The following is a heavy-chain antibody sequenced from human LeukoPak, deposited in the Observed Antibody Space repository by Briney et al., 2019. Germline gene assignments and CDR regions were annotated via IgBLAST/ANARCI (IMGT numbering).Heavy chain of an antibody. CDR1: GYSFTSYW. Sequence: GESLKISCKGSGYSFTSYWIGWVRQMPGIGLEWMGIIYPGDSDTRYSPSFQGQVTISADKSISTAYLQWSSLKASDTAMYYCARHAGGTVAGAPFDYWGQGTLVTVSS. CDR2: IYPGDSDT. CDR3: ARHAGGTVAGAPFDY. V-gene: IGHV5-51*01. D-gene: IGHD6-19*01. J-gene: IGHJ4*02.